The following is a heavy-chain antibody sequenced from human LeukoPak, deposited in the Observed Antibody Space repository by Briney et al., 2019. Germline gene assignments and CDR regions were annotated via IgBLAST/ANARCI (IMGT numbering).Heavy chain of an antibody. CDR2: INHSGST. D-gene: IGHD2-2*01. J-gene: IGHJ6*03. V-gene: IGHV4-34*01. CDR3: ARTTRGVVPAAHYYYYYYMDV. Sequence: SETLSLTCAVYGGSFRGYYWSWIRQPPGRGLEWLGEINHSGSTNYNPSLKSRVTISVDTSKNQFSLKLSTVTAADTAVYYCARTTRGVVPAAHYYYYYYMDVWGKGTTVTVSS. CDR1: GGSFRGYY.